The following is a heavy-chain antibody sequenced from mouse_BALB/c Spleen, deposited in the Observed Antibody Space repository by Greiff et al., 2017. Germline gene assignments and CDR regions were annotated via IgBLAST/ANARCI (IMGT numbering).Heavy chain of an antibody. V-gene: IGHV5-12-1*01. CDR2: ISSGGGST. Sequence: EVKVVESGGGLVKPGGSLKLSCAASGFAFSSYDMSWVRQTPEKRLEWVAYISSGGGSTYYPDTVKGRFTISRDNAKNTLYLQMSSLKSEDTAMYYCARHHYYGYGSYFEDWGQGTTLTVSS. CDR1: GFAFSSYD. J-gene: IGHJ2*01. CDR3: ARHHYYGYGSYFED. D-gene: IGHD1-2*01.